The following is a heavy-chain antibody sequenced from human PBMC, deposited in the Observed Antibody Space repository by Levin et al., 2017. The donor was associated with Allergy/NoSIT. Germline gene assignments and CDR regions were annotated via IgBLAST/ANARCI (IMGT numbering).Heavy chain of an antibody. CDR2: IYYSGST. CDR3: ARGVNYFDY. V-gene: IGHV4-59*01. J-gene: IGHJ4*02. CDR1: GGSIRSSY. Sequence: SQTLSLTCTVSGGSIRSSYWSWIRPPPGKGLEWIGYIYYSGSTNYNPSLKSRVTISVDTSKNQFSLKLSSVTAADTAVYYCARGVNYFDYWGQGTLVTVSS. D-gene: IGHD4-23*01.